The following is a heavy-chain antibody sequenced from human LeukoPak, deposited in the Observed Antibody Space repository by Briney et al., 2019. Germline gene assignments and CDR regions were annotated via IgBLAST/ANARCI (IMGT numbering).Heavy chain of an antibody. CDR3: AKEKDPYYYYYMDV. CDR2: ISGSGGST. J-gene: IGHJ6*03. CDR1: GFTSSSYG. Sequence: GGSLRLSCAASGFTSSSYGMSWVRQAPGKGLEWVSAISGSGGSTYYADSVKGRFTISRDNSKNTLYLQMNSLRAEDTAVYYCAKEKDPYYYYYMDVWGKGTTVTISS. D-gene: IGHD2-15*01. V-gene: IGHV3-23*01.